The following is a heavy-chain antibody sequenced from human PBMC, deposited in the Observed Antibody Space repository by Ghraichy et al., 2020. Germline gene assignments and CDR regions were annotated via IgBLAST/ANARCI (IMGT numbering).Heavy chain of an antibody. CDR1: GGSISSSSYY. CDR2: IYYSGST. D-gene: IGHD2-21*02. CDR3: ARLCGGDCYSYYYYYMDV. V-gene: IGHV4-39*01. Sequence: SETLSLTCTVSGGSISSSSYYWGWIRQPPGKGLEWIGSIYYSGSTYYNPSLKSRVTISVDTSKNQFSLKLSSVTAADTAVYYCARLCGGDCYSYYYYYMDVWGKGTTVTVSS. J-gene: IGHJ6*03.